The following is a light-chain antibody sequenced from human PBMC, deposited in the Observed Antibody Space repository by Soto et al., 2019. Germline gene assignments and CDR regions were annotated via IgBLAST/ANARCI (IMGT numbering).Light chain of an antibody. CDR1: SSDVGGYAY. V-gene: IGLV2-14*03. Sequence: QSALTQPASVSGSPGQSITISCTGTSSDVGGYAYVSWYQHHPGKAPKLMIYDVSNRPSGVSSRFSGSKSGNTASLTISGLQAEDEADYYCSSYTSSSTLVVFGGGTKLTVL. CDR3: SSYTSSSTLVV. CDR2: DVS. J-gene: IGLJ2*01.